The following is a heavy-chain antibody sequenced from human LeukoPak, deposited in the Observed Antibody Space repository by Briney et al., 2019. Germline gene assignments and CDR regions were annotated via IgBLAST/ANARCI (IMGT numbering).Heavy chain of an antibody. CDR1: GFTFSNFE. CDR3: NVGVPATMRDFDY. V-gene: IGHV3-48*03. D-gene: IGHD2-2*01. Sequence: GGSLRLSCAASGFTFSNFEMNWVRQAPGKGLEWVSYIDSSGDTIYYADSVKGRFTMSRDNAKNSLYLQMNSPRAEDTAVYYCNVGVPATMRDFDYWGQGALVTVSS. J-gene: IGHJ4*02. CDR2: IDSSGDTI.